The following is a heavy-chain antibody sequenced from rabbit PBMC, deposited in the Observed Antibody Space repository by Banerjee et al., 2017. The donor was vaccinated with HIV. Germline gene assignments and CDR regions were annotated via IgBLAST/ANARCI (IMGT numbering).Heavy chain of an antibody. Sequence: QEQLVESGGGLVQPEGSLTLTCTASGIDFSTYYYMCWVRQAPGKGLEWIACIYAGSSGSTYYASWAKGRFTISKTSSTTVTLQMTSLTAADTATYFCARGAAVGYPGYFNLWGQGTLVTVS. CDR2: IYAGSSGST. CDR3: ARGAAVGYPGYFNL. D-gene: IGHD7-1*01. V-gene: IGHV1S45*01. J-gene: IGHJ4*01. CDR1: GIDFSTYYY.